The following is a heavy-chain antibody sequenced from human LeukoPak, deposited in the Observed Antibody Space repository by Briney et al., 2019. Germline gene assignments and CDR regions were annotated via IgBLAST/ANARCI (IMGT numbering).Heavy chain of an antibody. D-gene: IGHD4-17*01. Sequence: PGGSLRLSCAASGFTFSSYALTWVRQAPGKGLEWVSSISGRGAYYADSVKGRFTISRDYSKSTLFLQLNSLRAEDTALYYCSKDPNGDYVGAFDTWGPGTMVTVSS. CDR3: SKDPNGDYVGAFDT. CDR2: ISGRGA. V-gene: IGHV3-23*01. CDR1: GFTFSSYA. J-gene: IGHJ3*02.